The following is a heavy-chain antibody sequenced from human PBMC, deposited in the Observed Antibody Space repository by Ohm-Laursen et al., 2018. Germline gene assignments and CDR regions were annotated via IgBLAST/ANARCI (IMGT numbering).Heavy chain of an antibody. V-gene: IGHV4-59*08. CDR1: GGSITGYF. D-gene: IGHD6-6*01. CDR3: ATRAYSSSDSFDY. J-gene: IGHJ4*02. Sequence: SDTLSLTCAVSGGSITGYFWSWIRQSPGKGLEWIGYTNNSGSTNYNPSFKSRLTISVDTSKKQFSLKLSSVTAADTAVYYCATRAYSSSDSFDYWGQGTLVTVSS. CDR2: TNNSGST.